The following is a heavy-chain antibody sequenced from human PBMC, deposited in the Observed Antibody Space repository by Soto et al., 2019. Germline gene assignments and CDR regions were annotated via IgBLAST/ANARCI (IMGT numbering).Heavy chain of an antibody. J-gene: IGHJ4*02. V-gene: IGHV1-8*01. D-gene: IGHD3-3*01. CDR2: MNPNSGNT. Sequence: ASVKVSCKASGYTFTSYDINWVRQATGQGLEWMGWMNPNSGNTGYAQKFQGRVTMTRNTSISTAYMEPSSLRSEDTAVYYCARDRRFLEWLLYGGGDYWGQGTLVTVSS. CDR1: GYTFTSYD. CDR3: ARDRRFLEWLLYGGGDY.